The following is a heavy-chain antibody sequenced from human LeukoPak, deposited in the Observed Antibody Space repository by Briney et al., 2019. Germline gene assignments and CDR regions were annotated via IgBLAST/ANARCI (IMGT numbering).Heavy chain of an antibody. D-gene: IGHD3-22*01. J-gene: IGHJ4*02. V-gene: IGHV3-48*01. CDR2: ITGSSSTI. Sequence: GGSLRLSCAASGFTFSTYSMNWVRQAPGKGLECISYITGSSSTIYYADSVKGRFTISRDNAKNSLYLQMNSLRAEDTAVYYCARPLRSSGYHCFDYWGQGTLVTVSS. CDR1: GFTFSTYS. CDR3: ARPLRSSGYHCFDY.